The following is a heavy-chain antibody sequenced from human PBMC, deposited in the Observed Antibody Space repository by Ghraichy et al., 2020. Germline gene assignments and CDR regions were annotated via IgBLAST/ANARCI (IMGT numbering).Heavy chain of an antibody. CDR3: ARYSRYGSGSYPEGDY. V-gene: IGHV4-39*01. CDR1: GGSISSCSYY. J-gene: IGHJ4*02. Sequence: SETLSLTCTVSGGSISSCSYYWGWIRQPTGKGLEWIGSVYYSGSTYYNPSLKSRVTISVDTSKNQFSLKLSSVTAADTAVYYCARYSRYGSGSYPEGDYWGQGALVTVSS. CDR2: VYYSGST. D-gene: IGHD3-10*01.